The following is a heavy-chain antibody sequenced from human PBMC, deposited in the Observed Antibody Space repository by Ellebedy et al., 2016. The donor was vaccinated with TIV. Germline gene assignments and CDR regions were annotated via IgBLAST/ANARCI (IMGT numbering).Heavy chain of an antibody. V-gene: IGHV5-10-1*01. J-gene: IGHJ6*02. CDR2: IDPSNSYT. CDR1: GYSFTTYW. D-gene: IGHD3-10*01. CDR3: ARHSLQSYNDYGLDV. Sequence: GESLKISCMGSGYSFTTYWISWVRQMHGKGLEWMGRIDPSNSYTNYSPSFQGHVTISVDRSISTAYLQWSSLKASDTAMYYCARHSLQSYNDYGLDVWGQGTTVTVSS.